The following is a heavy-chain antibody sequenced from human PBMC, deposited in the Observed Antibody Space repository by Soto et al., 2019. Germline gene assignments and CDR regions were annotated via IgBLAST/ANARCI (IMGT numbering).Heavy chain of an antibody. CDR3: ARGGSYGSGNKRSHYYYYYGMDV. V-gene: IGHV4-39*01. CDR1: GGSISSSSYY. D-gene: IGHD3-10*01. CDR2: IYYSGST. Sequence: SETLSLTCTVSGGSISSSSYYWGWIRQPPGKGLEWIGSIYYSGSTYYNPSLKSRVTISVDTSKNQFSLKLSSVTAADTAVYYCARGGSYGSGNKRSHYYYYYGMDVWGQGTTVTVSS. J-gene: IGHJ6*02.